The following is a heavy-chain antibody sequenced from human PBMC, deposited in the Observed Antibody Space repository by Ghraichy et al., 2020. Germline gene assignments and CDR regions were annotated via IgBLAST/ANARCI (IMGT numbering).Heavy chain of an antibody. CDR1: GFDFSSFN. D-gene: IGHD3-16*01. Sequence: GGSLRLSCSASGFDFSSFNMYWVRQAPGKGLEYVSGISSNGAATYYADSVQGRFTISRDNPKNTLSFQMSSLKTEDTAVYYCVRPPDNYIWGASRPFDPWGQGALVSVS. J-gene: IGHJ5*02. V-gene: IGHV3-64D*06. CDR2: ISSNGAAT. CDR3: VRPPDNYIWGASRPFDP.